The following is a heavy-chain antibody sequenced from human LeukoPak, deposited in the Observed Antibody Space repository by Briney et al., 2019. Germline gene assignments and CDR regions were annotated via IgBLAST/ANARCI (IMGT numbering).Heavy chain of an antibody. CDR3: ASCSGTSGLDY. Sequence: PGGSLRLSCASSGFTVSSNYMSWVRQAPGKGREWVLTITPGGSNMYYPDSVKGRFTIPRDNAKNLLFLQMNSLRAEDTAVYYCASCSGTSGLDYWGQGTLVTVSS. D-gene: IGHD2-15*01. CDR1: GFTVSSNY. V-gene: IGHV3-21*01. CDR2: ITPGGSNM. J-gene: IGHJ4*02.